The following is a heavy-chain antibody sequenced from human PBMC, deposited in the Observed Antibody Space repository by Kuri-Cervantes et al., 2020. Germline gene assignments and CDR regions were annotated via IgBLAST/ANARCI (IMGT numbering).Heavy chain of an antibody. CDR2: ISYGGSNK. D-gene: IGHD3-22*01. CDR1: GFTFSRYA. CDR3: ARTASHYYDSSGNWGFVGY. Sequence: GGSLRLSCAASGFTFSRYAIHWVRQAPGKGLEWVAVISYGGSNKYYAESVKGRFTISRDNSKNMLYLQMNSLRAEDTAVYYCARTASHYYDSSGNWGFVGYWGQGTLVTVSS. J-gene: IGHJ4*02. V-gene: IGHV3-30-3*01.